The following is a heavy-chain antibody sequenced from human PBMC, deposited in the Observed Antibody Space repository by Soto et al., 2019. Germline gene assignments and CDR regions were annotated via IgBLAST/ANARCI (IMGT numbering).Heavy chain of an antibody. Sequence: GGSLRLSCEASGFIFSDYYMAWIRQAPGKGLEWVSYISGSGDTIYYADSVKGRFTISRDSAKDSLYLQMNTLRDEDTAIYYSARLGQFDFWGQGTVVTVSS. CDR1: GFIFSDYY. J-gene: IGHJ4*02. CDR2: ISGSGDTI. V-gene: IGHV3-11*01. CDR3: ARLGQFDF.